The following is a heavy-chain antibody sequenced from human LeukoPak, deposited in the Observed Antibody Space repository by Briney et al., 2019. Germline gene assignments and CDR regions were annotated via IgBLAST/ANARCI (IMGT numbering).Heavy chain of an antibody. V-gene: IGHV3-23*01. J-gene: IGHJ5*02. Sequence: GGSLRLSCAASGFTFSNYAMNWVRQAPGTGLEWVSTISGSGDRTFYADSVKGRFTISRDNSKNTLDLQMNSLRAEDTALYYCAKTYFYVSGSYGPWGQGTLVTVSS. CDR1: GFTFSNYA. D-gene: IGHD3-10*01. CDR2: ISGSGDRT. CDR3: AKTYFYVSGSYGP.